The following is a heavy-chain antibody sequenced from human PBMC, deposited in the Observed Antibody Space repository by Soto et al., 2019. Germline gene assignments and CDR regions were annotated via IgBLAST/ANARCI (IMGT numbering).Heavy chain of an antibody. Sequence: GGSLRLSCTASGFTFSTYAMNWVRQAPGKGPEWVSTISGSGGTSYYADSVKDRFTISRDNSKNTLYLQMNSLRAEETALYSCVFVSLGNSDHSALLGSLTQRSLLTSSSGM. J-gene: IGHJ6*01. CDR2: ISGSGGTS. V-gene: IGHV3-23*01. D-gene: IGHD2-2*01. CDR1: GFTFSTYA. CDR3: VFVSLGNSDHSALLGSLTQRSLLTSSSGM.